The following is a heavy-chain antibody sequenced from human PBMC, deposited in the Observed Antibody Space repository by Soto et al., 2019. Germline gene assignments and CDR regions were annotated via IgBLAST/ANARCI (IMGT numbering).Heavy chain of an antibody. J-gene: IGHJ5*02. D-gene: IGHD3-22*01. CDR1: GGSISSGDYY. CDR3: ARGPARAGLIVAKDNWFDP. CDR2: IYYSGST. Sequence: PSETLSLTCTVSGGSISSGDYYWSWIRQPPGKGLEWIGYIYYSGSTYYNPSLKSGVTISVDTSKNQFSLKLSSVTAADTAVYYCARGPARAGLIVAKDNWFDPWGQGTLVTVSS. V-gene: IGHV4-30-4*01.